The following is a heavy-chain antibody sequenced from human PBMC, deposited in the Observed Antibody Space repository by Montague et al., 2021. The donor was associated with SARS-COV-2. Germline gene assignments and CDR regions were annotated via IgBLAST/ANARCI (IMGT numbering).Heavy chain of an antibody. V-gene: IGHV6-1*01. CDR2: TYYRSKWYY. Sequence: CAISGDRVSSNRAAWNWIRQSPSRGLEWLGRTYYRSKWYYEYAVSLKSRITINPDTSKNQFSLQVKSMTPEDTAVYYCALAVAGRGGYDYWGQGTLVTVSS. J-gene: IGHJ4*02. CDR3: ALAVAGRGGYDY. CDR1: GDRVSSNRAA. D-gene: IGHD6-19*01.